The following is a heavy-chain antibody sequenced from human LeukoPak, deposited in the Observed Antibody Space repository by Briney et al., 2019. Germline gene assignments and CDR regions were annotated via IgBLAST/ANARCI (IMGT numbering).Heavy chain of an antibody. Sequence: SGTLSLTCAVSGGSISRSDWWSWVRQSPGKGLEWIGEIFHSGSTKYNPSLKSRVTISVDKSKNQFSLNLTSVTAADTAVYYCASSPRLTTSWFLFDSWGHGTLVTVSS. CDR1: GGSISRSDW. V-gene: IGHV4-4*02. D-gene: IGHD2-2*01. CDR3: ASSPRLTTSWFLFDS. J-gene: IGHJ5*01. CDR2: IFHSGST.